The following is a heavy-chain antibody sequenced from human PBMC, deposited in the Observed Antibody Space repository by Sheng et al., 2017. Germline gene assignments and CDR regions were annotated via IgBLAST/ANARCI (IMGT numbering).Heavy chain of an antibody. D-gene: IGHD4-17*01. CDR2: IRYDGSNK. Sequence: QVQLVESGGGVVQPGGSLRLSCAASGFTFSSYGMHWVRQAPGKGLEWVAFIRYDGSNKYYADSVKGRFTISRDNSKNTLYLQMNSLRAEDTAVYYCAKDNRRYGDYWGQGTLVTVSS. J-gene: IGHJ4*02. CDR1: GFTFSSYG. V-gene: IGHV3-30*02. CDR3: AKDNRRYGDY.